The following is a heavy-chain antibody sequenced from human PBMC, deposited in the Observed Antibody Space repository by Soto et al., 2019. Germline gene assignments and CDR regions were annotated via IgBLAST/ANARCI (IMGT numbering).Heavy chain of an antibody. CDR1: GFTFSSYS. J-gene: IGHJ6*02. Sequence: GGSLRLSCAASGFTFSSYSMNWVRQAPGKGLEWVSSISSSSSYIYYADSVKGRFTISRDNAKNSLYLQMNSLRAEDTAVYYCARDSSPAHPEVVPAARDYYYGMDVWGQGTTVTVSS. D-gene: IGHD2-2*01. V-gene: IGHV3-21*01. CDR2: ISSSSSYI. CDR3: ARDSSPAHPEVVPAARDYYYGMDV.